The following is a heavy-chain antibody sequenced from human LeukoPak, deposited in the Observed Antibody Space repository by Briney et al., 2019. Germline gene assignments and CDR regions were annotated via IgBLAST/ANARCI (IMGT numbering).Heavy chain of an antibody. J-gene: IGHJ4*02. Sequence: PGGSLRLSCAASGFTFSSYAMSWVRQAPGKGLEWVSAISGSGGSTYYADSVKGRLTISRDNSKNTLYLQMNSLRAEDTAVYYCARKLRWADKYYFDYWGQGTLVTVSS. D-gene: IGHD4-23*01. CDR3: ARKLRWADKYYFDY. CDR1: GFTFSSYA. CDR2: ISGSGGST. V-gene: IGHV3-23*01.